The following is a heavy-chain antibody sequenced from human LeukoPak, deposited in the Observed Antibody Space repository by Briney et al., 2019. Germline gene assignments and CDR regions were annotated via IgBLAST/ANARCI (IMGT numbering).Heavy chain of an antibody. CDR2: IYYSGST. CDR1: GGSISSYY. CDR3: ARHLTATNFPFDY. V-gene: IGHV4-59*08. D-gene: IGHD2-15*01. J-gene: IGHJ4*02. Sequence: SETLSLTCTVSGGSISSYYWSWIRQPPGKGLEWIGYIYYSGSTSYNPSLKSRVTISADTSKNQFSLKLNSVTATDTAAYYCARHLTATNFPFDYWGQGTLVTVSS.